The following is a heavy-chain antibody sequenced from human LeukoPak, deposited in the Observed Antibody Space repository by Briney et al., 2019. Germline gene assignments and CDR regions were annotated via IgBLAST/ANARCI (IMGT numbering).Heavy chain of an antibody. CDR3: ARENGASDYVWGSYRYLDY. J-gene: IGHJ4*02. CDR2: ISSSSSYI. Sequence: PGGSLRLSCAASGFTFSSYSMNWVRQAPGKGLEWVSSISSSSSYIYYADSVKGRFTISRDNAKNSLYLQMNSLRAEDTAVYYCARENGASDYVWGSYRYLDYWGQGTLVTVSS. V-gene: IGHV3-21*01. CDR1: GFTFSSYS. D-gene: IGHD3-16*02.